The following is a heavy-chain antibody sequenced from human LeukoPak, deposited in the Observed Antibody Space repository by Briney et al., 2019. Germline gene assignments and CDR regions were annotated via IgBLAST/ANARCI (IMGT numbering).Heavy chain of an antibody. Sequence: ASVKVSCKSSGYTFTGYNVHWVRQTPGQGLQWMGWINPHSGNTKYAQKLQGRVTMTRDTSISTAYMDLSRLRSDDTAIYYCAREYYDSSTYYLSFDYWGQGTLVTVSS. CDR3: AREYYDSSTYYLSFDY. D-gene: IGHD3-22*01. J-gene: IGHJ4*02. CDR2: INPHSGNT. CDR1: GYTFTGYN. V-gene: IGHV1-2*02.